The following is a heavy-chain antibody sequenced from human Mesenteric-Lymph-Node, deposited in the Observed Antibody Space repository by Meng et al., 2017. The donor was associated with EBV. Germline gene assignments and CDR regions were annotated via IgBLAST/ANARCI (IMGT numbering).Heavy chain of an antibody. V-gene: IGHV4-4*02. CDR3: AKITNSGGFNYFDY. Sequence: QGQRRGSGPGLVKPSGTLSLTCAVSGGSISSSNLWSWVRQPPGKGLEWIGEIFHSGSTNYNPSLRSRVTISVDKSKNQFSLKLSSVTAADTAVYYCAKITNSGGFNYFDYWGQGTLVTVSS. CDR2: IFHSGST. D-gene: IGHD2-15*01. CDR1: GGSISSSNL. J-gene: IGHJ4*02.